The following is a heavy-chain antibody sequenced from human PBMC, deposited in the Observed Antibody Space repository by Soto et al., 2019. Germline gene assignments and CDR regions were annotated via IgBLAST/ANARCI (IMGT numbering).Heavy chain of an antibody. CDR1: SESYSGHF. CDR3: ARGHGVESSNWGIDH. D-gene: IGHD6-13*01. CDR2: TNHSGTT. V-gene: IGHV4-34*01. J-gene: IGHJ4*02. Sequence: KPSETLSLTCAVSSESYSGHFWSCIRQPPGKGLEWIGETNHSGTTNYKPSLKSRVTISVDTSKNQFSLKLTSVTAADTAVYYCARGHGVESSNWGIDHWGQGTLVTVS.